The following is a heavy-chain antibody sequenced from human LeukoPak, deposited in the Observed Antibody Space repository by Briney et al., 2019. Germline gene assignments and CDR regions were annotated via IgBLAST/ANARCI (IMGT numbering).Heavy chain of an antibody. CDR2: IYPGDSDT. V-gene: IGHV5-51*01. Sequence: HGESLKISCKTSGYSFTNYWIGWVRQMPGKGLEWMGIIYPGDSDTRYSPSFQGQVTISADKSISTAYLQWSSLKASDTAMYYCARHETRSGSDAFDIWGQGTMVTVSS. J-gene: IGHJ3*02. CDR1: GYSFTNYW. D-gene: IGHD3-3*01. CDR3: ARHETRSGSDAFDI.